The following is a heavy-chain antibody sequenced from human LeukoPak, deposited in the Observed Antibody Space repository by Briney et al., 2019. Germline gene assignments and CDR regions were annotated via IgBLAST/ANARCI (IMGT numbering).Heavy chain of an antibody. CDR3: ARAGQGYYYDTSAYYYDY. CDR1: GYTFTNFG. D-gene: IGHD3-22*01. V-gene: IGHV1-18*01. CDR2: ISPYNGNP. J-gene: IGHJ4*02. Sequence: GASVKVSCKASGYTFTNFGISWVRQAPGQGLEWMGWISPYNGNPTYAQKLQGRVTLTTDTSTTTAYMEMRSTTSDETAVYFCARAGQGYYYDTSAYYYDYWGQGTLVTVSS.